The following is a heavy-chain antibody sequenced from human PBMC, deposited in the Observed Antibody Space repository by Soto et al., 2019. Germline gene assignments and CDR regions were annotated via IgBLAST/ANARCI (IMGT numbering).Heavy chain of an antibody. CDR2: ISYTGNA. CDR3: ARDRDYGDYDS. CDR1: GGSMRSYY. Sequence: QVQLQESGPGLVKPSETLSLTCTVSGGSMRSYYWTWIRQPPGKVLAWLGCISYTGNANYDPSLKSRVTISVDASNNQFSLRLDSVTAADTAIYYGARDRDYGDYDSWGQGTLVTVSS. V-gene: IGHV4-59*01. D-gene: IGHD4-17*01. J-gene: IGHJ4*02.